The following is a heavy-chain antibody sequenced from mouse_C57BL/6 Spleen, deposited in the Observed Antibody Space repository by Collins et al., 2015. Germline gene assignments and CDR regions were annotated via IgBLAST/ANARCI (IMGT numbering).Heavy chain of an antibody. V-gene: IGHV3-1*01. J-gene: IGHJ3*01. D-gene: IGHD2-5*01. CDR2: ISYSGST. Sequence: DVQLQESGPGMVKPSQSLSLTCTVTGYSITSGYDWHWIRHFPGNKLEWMGYISYSGSTNYNPSLKSRISITHDTSKNHFFLKLNSVTTEDTATYYCARSSPAYYSNWFAYWGQGTLVTVSA. CDR3: ARSSPAYYSNWFAY. CDR1: GYSITSGYD.